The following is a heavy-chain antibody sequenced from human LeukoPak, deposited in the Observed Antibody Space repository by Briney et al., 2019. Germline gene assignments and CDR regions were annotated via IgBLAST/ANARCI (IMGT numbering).Heavy chain of an antibody. CDR2: IRSKANSYAT. Sequence: PGGSLRLSCAASGFTFSGSAIHWFRQASGKGLEWVGRIRSKANSYATAYAASVKGRFTIYRDDSKNTAYLQMNSLKTEDTAVYYCRGYYDSRSVAFDIWGQGTMVTVSS. D-gene: IGHD3-22*01. J-gene: IGHJ3*02. CDR1: GFTFSGSA. CDR3: RGYYDSRSVAFDI. V-gene: IGHV3-73*01.